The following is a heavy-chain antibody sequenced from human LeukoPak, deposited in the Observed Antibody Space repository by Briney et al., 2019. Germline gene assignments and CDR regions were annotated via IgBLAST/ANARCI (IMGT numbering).Heavy chain of an antibody. CDR3: ARQSPDRRTTDLFDY. CDR1: GGSISSSSYY. D-gene: IGHD4-17*01. J-gene: IGHJ4*02. Sequence: SETLSLTCTVSGGSISSSSYYWGWIRQPPGKGLEWIGSIYYSGSTYYNPSLKSRVTISVDTSKNQFSLKLSSVTAADAAVYYCARQSPDRRTTDLFDYWGQGTLVTVSS. V-gene: IGHV4-39*01. CDR2: IYYSGST.